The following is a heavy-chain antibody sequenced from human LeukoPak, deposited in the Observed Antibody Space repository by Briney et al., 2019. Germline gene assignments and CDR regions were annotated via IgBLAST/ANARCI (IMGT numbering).Heavy chain of an antibody. V-gene: IGHV3-48*02. Sequence: PGGSLRLSCAASGFTFSSYSMNWVRQAPGKGLEWVSYISYSSSTIYYADSVKGRFTISRDNAKNSLYLQMNSLRDEDTAVYYCARHERAGSGWYFVYWGQGTLVTVSS. CDR1: GFTFSSYS. CDR2: ISYSSSTI. J-gene: IGHJ4*02. D-gene: IGHD6-19*01. CDR3: ARHERAGSGWYFVY.